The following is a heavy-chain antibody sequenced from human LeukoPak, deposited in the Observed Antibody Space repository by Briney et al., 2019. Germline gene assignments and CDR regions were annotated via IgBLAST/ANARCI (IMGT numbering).Heavy chain of an antibody. CDR3: ARYPDTEEMATHLDY. CDR1: GYTFTGYY. Sequence: GASVKVSCKASGYTFTGYYMHWVRQAPGQGLEWMGWINPNSGGTNYAQKFQGRVTMTRDTSISTAYMELSRLRSDDTAVYYCARYPDTEEMATHLDYWGQGTLVTVSS. V-gene: IGHV1-2*02. CDR2: INPNSGGT. J-gene: IGHJ4*02. D-gene: IGHD5-24*01.